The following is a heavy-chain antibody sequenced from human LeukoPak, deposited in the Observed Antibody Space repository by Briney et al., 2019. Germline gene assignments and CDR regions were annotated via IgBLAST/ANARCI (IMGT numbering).Heavy chain of an antibody. CDR2: IYHSGST. D-gene: IGHD2-2*02. Sequence: SETLSLTCSVSGYSISRGNYWGWIRQSPGKGLEWIGTIYHSGSTYYNPSLKSRVTISVDTSKNQFSLKLSSVTAADTAVYYCARRLYIVVVPAAIPDYYFDYWGQGTLVTVSS. J-gene: IGHJ4*02. V-gene: IGHV4-38-2*02. CDR3: ARRLYIVVVPAAIPDYYFDY. CDR1: GYSISRGNY.